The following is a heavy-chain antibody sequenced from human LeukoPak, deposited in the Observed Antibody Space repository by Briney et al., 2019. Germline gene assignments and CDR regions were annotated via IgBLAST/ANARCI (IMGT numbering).Heavy chain of an antibody. D-gene: IGHD2-21*02. V-gene: IGHV5-51*01. CDR2: IYPGDSET. CDR3: ANLIGGDFAFDV. Sequence: PGESLKISCEGSGHSFTSYWIGWVRQMPGKGLEWMGTIYPGDSETRYSPSFQGQVTISVDKFISTAYLQWSSLKASDTAMYYCANLIGGDFAFDVWGQGTMVTVSS. CDR1: GHSFTSYW. J-gene: IGHJ3*01.